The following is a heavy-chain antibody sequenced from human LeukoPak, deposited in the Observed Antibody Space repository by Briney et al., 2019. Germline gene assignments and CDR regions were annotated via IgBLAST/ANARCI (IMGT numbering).Heavy chain of an antibody. Sequence: GGTLRLSCAASGFTFSNYAMSWVRQAPGKGLEWVSYISSSSSTKFYADSVKGRFTISRDSAKNSLYLQMNSLRAEDTAVYYCARNLYGDSDYWGQGTLVTVSS. CDR1: GFTFSNYA. D-gene: IGHD4-17*01. CDR2: ISSSSSTK. CDR3: ARNLYGDSDY. J-gene: IGHJ4*02. V-gene: IGHV3-48*01.